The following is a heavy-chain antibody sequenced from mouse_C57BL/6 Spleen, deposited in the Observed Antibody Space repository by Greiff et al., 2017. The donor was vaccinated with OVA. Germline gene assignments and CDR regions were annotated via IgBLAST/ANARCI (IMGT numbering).Heavy chain of an antibody. D-gene: IGHD4-1*01. CDR1: GYTFTSYW. CDR2: IDPSDSYT. J-gene: IGHJ2*01. CDR3: ARGLEGLTGALDY. Sequence: QVQLQQPGAELVMPGASVKLSCKASGYTFTSYWMHWVKQRPGQGLEWIGEIDPSDSYTNYNQKFKGKSTLTVDKSSSTAYMQLSSLTSEDSAVYYCARGLEGLTGALDYWGQGTTLTVSS. V-gene: IGHV1-69*01.